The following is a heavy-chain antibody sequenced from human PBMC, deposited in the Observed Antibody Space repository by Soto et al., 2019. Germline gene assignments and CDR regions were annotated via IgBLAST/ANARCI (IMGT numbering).Heavy chain of an antibody. CDR3: AKQRGYSHGPSYGMDV. V-gene: IGHV3-23*01. J-gene: IGHJ6*02. CDR2: ISGSGGST. D-gene: IGHD5-18*01. Sequence: GGSLRLSCAASGFTFSSYAMSWVRQAPGKGLEWVSAISGSGGSTNYADSVKGRFTISRDNSKNTLYLQVKSLRAEDTAVYYCAKQRGYSHGPSYGMDVWGQGTTVTVSS. CDR1: GFTFSSYA.